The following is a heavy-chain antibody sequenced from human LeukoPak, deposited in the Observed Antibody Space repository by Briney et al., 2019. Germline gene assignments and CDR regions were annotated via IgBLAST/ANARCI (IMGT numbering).Heavy chain of an antibody. J-gene: IGHJ4*02. Sequence: SETLSLTCIVSGDSLNSGDYSWTWIRLHPGKGLEWIGYISYTGATYSNPSLRSRVSFSVDTSANQVSLTLSSVTAADTAVYYCTRGAPTATTQNDNFDYWGQGTLVTVSS. CDR3: TRGAPTATTQNDNFDY. V-gene: IGHV4-31*03. CDR1: GDSLNSGDYS. CDR2: ISYTGAT. D-gene: IGHD4-17*01.